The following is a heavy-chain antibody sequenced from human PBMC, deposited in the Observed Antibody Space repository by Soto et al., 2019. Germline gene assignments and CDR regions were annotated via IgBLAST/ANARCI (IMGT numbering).Heavy chain of an antibody. CDR2: TYYTGTT. V-gene: IGHV4-31*03. CDR3: ARVSGDYRSWFDP. J-gene: IGHJ5*02. D-gene: IGHD4-17*01. Sequence: QVQLQESGPGLVKPSQTLSLTCTVSGGSISSGGYYWSWIRQHPGKGMEWIGYTYYTGTTYYNPSLTSRVTISVDTSKNQFSLELISVTDAVTVVYVCARVSGDYRSWFDPWGQGTLVTVS. CDR1: GGSISSGGYY.